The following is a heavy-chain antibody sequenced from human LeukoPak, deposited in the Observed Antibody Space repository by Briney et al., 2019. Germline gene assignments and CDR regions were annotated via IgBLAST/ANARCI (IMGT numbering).Heavy chain of an antibody. Sequence: GGSLRLSCAASGFTFSSYGMHWVRQAPGKGLEWVAVISYDGSNKYYADSVKGRFTISRDNSKNTLSLQMNTLRAEDTALYYCAKGRQEIGGSDAFDIWGQGTMVTVSS. CDR3: AKGRQEIGGSDAFDI. J-gene: IGHJ3*02. D-gene: IGHD3-16*01. CDR1: GFTFSSYG. CDR2: ISYDGSNK. V-gene: IGHV3-30*18.